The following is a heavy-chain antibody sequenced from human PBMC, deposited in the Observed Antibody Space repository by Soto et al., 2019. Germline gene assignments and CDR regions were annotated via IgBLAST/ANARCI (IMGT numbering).Heavy chain of an antibody. V-gene: IGHV5-51*01. CDR3: ARHGGYSLDY. J-gene: IGHJ4*02. D-gene: IGHD3-16*01. Sequence: RQKHGKVLERLGNVYPSDSDVRYSPAFEGQVTISSDNSINTAYLQLLNYVSAADTAVYYGARHGGYSLDYWGQGAPVTVSS. CDR2: VYPSDSDV.